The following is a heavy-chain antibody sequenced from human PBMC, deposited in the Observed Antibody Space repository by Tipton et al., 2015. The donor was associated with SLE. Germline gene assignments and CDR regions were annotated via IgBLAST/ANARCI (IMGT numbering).Heavy chain of an antibody. CDR1: GGSLSSPLYY. D-gene: IGHD2-15*01. Sequence: TLSLTCTVSGGSLSSPLYYWCWIRQPPGKGLEWIGSMYHSGRAYYNPSLKSRVTISVDTSKNQFSLKLRSVTAADTAVYYCAGAWQGYCSGGTCYVLDYWGQGTLVTVSS. CDR3: AGAWQGYCSGGTCYVLDY. V-gene: IGHV4-39*07. CDR2: MYHSGRA. J-gene: IGHJ4*02.